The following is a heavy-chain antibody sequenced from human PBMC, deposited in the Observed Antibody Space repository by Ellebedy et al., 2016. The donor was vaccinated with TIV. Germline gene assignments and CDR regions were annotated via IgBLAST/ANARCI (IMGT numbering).Heavy chain of an antibody. Sequence: ASVKVSCXASGYTFTGYYMHWVRQAPGQGLEWMGWINPNSGGTNYAQKFQGRVTMTRDTSISTAYMELSRLRSDDTAVYYCARGYIVVVPAVPSGDYFDYWGQGTLVTVSS. D-gene: IGHD2-2*01. J-gene: IGHJ4*02. CDR3: ARGYIVVVPAVPSGDYFDY. CDR2: INPNSGGT. V-gene: IGHV1-2*02. CDR1: GYTFTGYY.